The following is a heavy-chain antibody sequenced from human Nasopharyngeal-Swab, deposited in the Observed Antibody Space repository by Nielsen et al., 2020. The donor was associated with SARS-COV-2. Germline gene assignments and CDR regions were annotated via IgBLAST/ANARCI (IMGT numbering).Heavy chain of an antibody. D-gene: IGHD3-3*01. CDR3: PRDFGRGAMINWLDP. CDR2: ISVYNGHT. V-gene: IGHV1-18*01. CDR1: GYTFMNYV. J-gene: IGHJ5*02. Sequence: ASVKVSCKTSGYTFMNYVIVWVRQAPGQGLQWLGWISVYNGHTNYAQHFQGRVTLTKDTSTNTAYMELRNLRFDDTATYYCPRDFGRGAMINWLDPWGQGTLVTVSS.